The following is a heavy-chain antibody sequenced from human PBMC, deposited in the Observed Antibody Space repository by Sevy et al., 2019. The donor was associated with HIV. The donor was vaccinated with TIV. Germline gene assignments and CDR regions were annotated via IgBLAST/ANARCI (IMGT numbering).Heavy chain of an antibody. D-gene: IGHD3-10*01. CDR2: IYYSGST. CDR1: GGSISSYY. CDR3: ARVVYGSGSYKGAYYFDY. J-gene: IGHJ4*02. Sequence: SETLSLTCTVSGGSISSYYWSWIRQPPGKGLEWIGYIYYSGSTNYNPSLKSRVTISVDTSKNPFSLKLSSVTAADTAVYYCARVVYGSGSYKGAYYFDYWGQGTLVTVSS. V-gene: IGHV4-59*01.